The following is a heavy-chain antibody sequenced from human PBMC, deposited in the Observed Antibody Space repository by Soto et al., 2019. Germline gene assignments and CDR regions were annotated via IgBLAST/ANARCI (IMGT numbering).Heavy chain of an antibody. J-gene: IGHJ5*02. D-gene: IGHD3-22*01. CDR2: IYHSGST. CDR1: GGPISSGGYS. CDR3: ARARYYDSSGYHDWFDP. Sequence: SETLSLTCAVSGGPISSGGYSWSWIRQPPGKGLEWIGYIYHSGSTYYNPSLKSRVTISVDRSKNQFSLKLSSVTAADTAVYYCARARYYDSSGYHDWFDPWGQGTLVTVSS. V-gene: IGHV4-30-2*01.